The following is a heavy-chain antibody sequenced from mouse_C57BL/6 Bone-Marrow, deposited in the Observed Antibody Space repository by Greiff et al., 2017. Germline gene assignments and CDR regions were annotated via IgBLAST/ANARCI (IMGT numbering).Heavy chain of an antibody. D-gene: IGHD1-1*01. CDR2: ISNGGGST. V-gene: IGHV5-12*01. J-gene: IGHJ4*01. Sequence: EVKVEESGGGLVQPGGSLKLSCAASGFTFSDYYMYWVRQTPEKRLEWVAYISNGGGSTYYPDTVKGRFTISRDNAKNTLYLQMSRLESEDTAMYSFARHPNYYGRAMDYWGQGTSVTVSS. CDR3: ARHPNYYGRAMDY. CDR1: GFTFSDYY.